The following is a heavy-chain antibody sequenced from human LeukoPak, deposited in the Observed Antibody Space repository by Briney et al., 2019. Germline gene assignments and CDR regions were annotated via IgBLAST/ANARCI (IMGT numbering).Heavy chain of an antibody. J-gene: IGHJ4*02. CDR3: ARDQGRYFDWLPPDY. CDR2: ISSSSSYI. Sequence: GGSLRLSCAASGFTFSSYSMNWVGQAPGKGLEWVSSISSSSSYIYYADSVKGRFTISRDNAKNSLYLQMNSLRAEDTAVYYCARDQGRYFDWLPPDYWGQGTLVTVSS. CDR1: GFTFSSYS. V-gene: IGHV3-21*01. D-gene: IGHD3-9*01.